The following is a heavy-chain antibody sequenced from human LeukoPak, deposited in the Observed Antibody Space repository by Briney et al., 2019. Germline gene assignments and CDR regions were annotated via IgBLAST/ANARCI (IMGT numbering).Heavy chain of an antibody. J-gene: IGHJ3*02. D-gene: IGHD1-26*01. Sequence: GGSLRLSCVASGFSFSTYWMHWVRQAPGKGLEWVSRINGDGSSTSYADSVKGRFTISGDNAKNTVYLQMNSLRVEDTAVYYCIRDFGSVGATNAFDIWGQGTMVTVSS. CDR3: IRDFGSVGATNAFDI. V-gene: IGHV3-74*01. CDR1: GFSFSTYW. CDR2: INGDGSST.